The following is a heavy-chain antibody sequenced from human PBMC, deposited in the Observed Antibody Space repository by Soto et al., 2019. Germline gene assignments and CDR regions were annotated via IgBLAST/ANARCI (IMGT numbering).Heavy chain of an antibody. CDR2: ISAYNGNT. Sequence: ASVKVSCKASGYTFTSYGISWVRQAPGQGLEWMGCISAYNGNTNYAQKLQGRVTMTTDTSTSTAYMELRSLRSDDTAVYYCARAPLKYQLLGHFDYWGQGTLVTVSS. D-gene: IGHD2-2*01. CDR1: GYTFTSYG. CDR3: ARAPLKYQLLGHFDY. V-gene: IGHV1-18*01. J-gene: IGHJ4*02.